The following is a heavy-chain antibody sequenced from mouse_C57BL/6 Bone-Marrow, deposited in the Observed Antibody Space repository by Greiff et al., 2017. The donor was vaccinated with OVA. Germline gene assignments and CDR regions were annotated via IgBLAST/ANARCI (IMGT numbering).Heavy chain of an antibody. D-gene: IGHD1-1*01. Sequence: VQLQQSGPELVKPGASVKISCKASGYSFTDYNMNWVKQSNGKSLEWIGVINPNYGTTSYNQKFKGKATLTVDQSSSTAYMQLNILTAEDSAVYYGAFYYVSSYRYFDVWGTGTTVTVSA. V-gene: IGHV1-39*01. CDR1: GYSFTDYN. CDR3: AFYYVSSYRYFDV. CDR2: INPNYGTT. J-gene: IGHJ1*03.